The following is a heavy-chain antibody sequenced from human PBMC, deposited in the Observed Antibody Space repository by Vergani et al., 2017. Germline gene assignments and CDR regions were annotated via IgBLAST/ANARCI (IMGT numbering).Heavy chain of an antibody. CDR2: IYYSGST. V-gene: IGHV4-30-4*08. J-gene: IGHJ5*02. CDR1: GGSISSGAYY. Sequence: QVQLQESGPGLVKPSQTLSLICTVSGGSISSGAYYWSWIRQPPGKGLEWIGYIYYSGSTYYNPSLKGRVTISLDTSKSQFSLKLSSVTAADTAVYYCARTYLEYARPGWFDPWGQGTLVTVSS. CDR3: ARTYLEYARPGWFDP. D-gene: IGHD2-2*01.